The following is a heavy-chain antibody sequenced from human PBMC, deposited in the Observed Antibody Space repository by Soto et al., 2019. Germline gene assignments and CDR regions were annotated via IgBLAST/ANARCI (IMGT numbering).Heavy chain of an antibody. Sequence: QVPLVQSGAEVNKPGASVKVSCKASGYTFSNYAISWVRQAPGQGLEWMGWISTDDGYTNYARDRVTMTKDSSTNTAYMELRSLRSDDTAIYYCARDRLQSGYDGDYWGQGTLVTVSS. V-gene: IGHV1-18*01. J-gene: IGHJ4*02. CDR2: ISTDDGYT. D-gene: IGHD5-12*01. CDR3: ARDRLQSGYDGDY. CDR1: GYTFSNYA.